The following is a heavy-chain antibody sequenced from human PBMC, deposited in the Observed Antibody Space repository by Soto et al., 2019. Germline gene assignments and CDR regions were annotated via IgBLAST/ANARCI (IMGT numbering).Heavy chain of an antibody. J-gene: IGHJ6*02. CDR2: ISAYNGNT. D-gene: IGHD2-8*01. CDR1: DYTFRNFG. Sequence: ASVKVSCKASDYTFRNFGMSWVRQAPGQGLEWMGWISAYNGNTNYPQKFQGRVTMTTDTSTSTAYMELRSLRSDDTAVYYCARDRGSCTNGVCYTDDYYGMDVWGQGTTVTVSS. V-gene: IGHV1-18*01. CDR3: ARDRGSCTNGVCYTDDYYGMDV.